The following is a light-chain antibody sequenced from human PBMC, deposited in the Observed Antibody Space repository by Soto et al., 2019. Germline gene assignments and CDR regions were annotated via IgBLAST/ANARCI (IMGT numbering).Light chain of an antibody. CDR1: QSVSSY. Sequence: EIVLTQSPATLSLSPGERATLSCRASQSVSSYLAWYQQKPGQAPRPLIYDASNRATGIPARFSGSGSGTDFTLTISSLEPEYSAVYYCQQRSNWPPTFGQGTKLDIK. V-gene: IGKV3-11*01. CDR2: DAS. CDR3: QQRSNWPPT. J-gene: IGKJ2*01.